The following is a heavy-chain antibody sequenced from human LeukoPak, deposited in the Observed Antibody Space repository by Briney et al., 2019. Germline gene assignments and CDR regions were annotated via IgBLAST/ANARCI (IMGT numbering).Heavy chain of an antibody. D-gene: IGHD4-17*01. CDR3: AKLYGDPGPQADY. V-gene: IGHV3-21*01. CDR1: GFTFSSYS. CDR2: IDFTSRYI. Sequence: GGSLRLSCAASGFTFSSYSMNWVRQAPGKGLEWVSSIDFTSRYIYNADSVKGRFTTSRDNSKNTLYLQMNSLRAEDTAVYYCAKLYGDPGPQADYWGQGTLVTVSS. J-gene: IGHJ4*02.